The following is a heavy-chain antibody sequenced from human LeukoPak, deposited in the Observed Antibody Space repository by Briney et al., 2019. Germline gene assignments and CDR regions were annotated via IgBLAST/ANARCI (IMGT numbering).Heavy chain of an antibody. CDR1: GFTFSSYA. Sequence: GGSLRLSCAASGFTFSSYAMSWVRQAPGKGLEWVSYISSSGSSIYYADSVRGRSTSSRDNAKNSLYLQMNSLRAEDTAVYYCARVCSNTSCWGAFDIWGQGTMVTVSS. CDR2: ISSSGSSI. CDR3: ARVCSNTSCWGAFDI. D-gene: IGHD2-2*01. J-gene: IGHJ3*02. V-gene: IGHV3-48*04.